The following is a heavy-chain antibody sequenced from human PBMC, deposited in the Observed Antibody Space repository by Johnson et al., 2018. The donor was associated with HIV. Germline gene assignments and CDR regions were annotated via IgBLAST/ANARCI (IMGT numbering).Heavy chain of an antibody. V-gene: IGHV3-72*01. CDR3: AKGRSGTTASIDAFDI. CDR1: GFTFSSYG. CDR2: TKNKANSYTT. J-gene: IGHJ3*02. Sequence: VQLVESWGGVVQPGRSLRLSCAASGFTFSSYGMHWVRQAPGKGLEWVGRTKNKANSYTTEYAASVKGRFTISRDDSKNSLYLQMNSLKTEDTAVYYCAKGRSGTTASIDAFDIWGQGTMVTVSS. D-gene: IGHD1-7*01.